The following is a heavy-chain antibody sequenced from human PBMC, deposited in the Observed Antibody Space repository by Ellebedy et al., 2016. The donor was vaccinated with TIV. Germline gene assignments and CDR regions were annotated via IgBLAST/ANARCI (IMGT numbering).Heavy chain of an antibody. CDR3: AKDRGTTVYAMDV. J-gene: IGHJ6*02. CDR2: INWNSGTI. D-gene: IGHD1-1*01. V-gene: IGHV3-9*03. CDR1: GFTFEDYA. Sequence: SLKISCAASGFTFEDYAMHWVRQAPGKGLEWVSKINWNSGTIGYADSVKGRFTISRDNAKNSLYLQMNNLKLEDMAVYYCAKDRGTTVYAMDVWGQGTTVTVSS.